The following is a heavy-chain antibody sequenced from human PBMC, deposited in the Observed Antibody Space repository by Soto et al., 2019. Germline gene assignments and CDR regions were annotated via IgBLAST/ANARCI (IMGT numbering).Heavy chain of an antibody. CDR2: INAGNGNT. D-gene: IGHD6-13*01. Sequence: ASVKVSCKASGYTFTSYAMHWVRQAPGQRLEWMGWINAGNGNTKYSQKFQGQVTVSADNSVNTAYLRWSSLKPSDSAIYYCGRRKGAATAFFDYWGQGTRVTVSS. V-gene: IGHV1-3*01. J-gene: IGHJ4*02. CDR3: GRRKGAATAFFDY. CDR1: GYTFTSYA.